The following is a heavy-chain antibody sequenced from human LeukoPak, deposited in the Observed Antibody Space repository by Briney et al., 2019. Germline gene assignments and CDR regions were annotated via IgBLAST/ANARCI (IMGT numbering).Heavy chain of an antibody. V-gene: IGHV4-34*01. CDR3: ARGGGEAGWYFDL. J-gene: IGHJ2*01. D-gene: IGHD3-16*01. CDR1: GGSFSGYY. CDR2: INHRGST. Sequence: SETLSLTCAVYGGSFSGYYWSWIRQPPGKGLEWIGEINHRGSTNYNPSLKSRVTISVDTSKNQVSLKLSSVTAADTAVYYCARGGGEAGWYFDLWGRGTLVTVSS.